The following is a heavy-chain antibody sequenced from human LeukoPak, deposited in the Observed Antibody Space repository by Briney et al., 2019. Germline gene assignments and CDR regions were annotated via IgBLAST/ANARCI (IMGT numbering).Heavy chain of an antibody. CDR2: IIPIFGTA. V-gene: IGHV1-69*01. CDR1: GGTFSSYA. D-gene: IGHD6-19*01. J-gene: IGHJ4*02. Sequence: SVKVSCKASGGTFSSYAISWVRLAPGQGLEWMGGIIPIFGTANYAQKFQGRVTITADESTSTAYVELSSLGSEDTAVYYCARDLLGGSGWSPFDYWGQGTLVTVSS. CDR3: ARDLLGGSGWSPFDY.